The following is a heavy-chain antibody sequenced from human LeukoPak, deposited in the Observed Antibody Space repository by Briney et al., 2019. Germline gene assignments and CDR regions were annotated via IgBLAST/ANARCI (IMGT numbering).Heavy chain of an antibody. CDR2: ISVSDDST. Sequence: GGSLRLSCAASGFSSSDYTMNWVRQSPGKGLEWVSGISVSDDSTYYADSVKGRFTISRDKSNNMLYLQMNSLRVEDTAIYFCARDRFCVSTNCPYDCWGQGTPVTVFS. V-gene: IGHV3-23*01. CDR3: ARDRFCVSTNCPYDC. CDR1: GFSSSDYT. J-gene: IGHJ4*02. D-gene: IGHD2-2*01.